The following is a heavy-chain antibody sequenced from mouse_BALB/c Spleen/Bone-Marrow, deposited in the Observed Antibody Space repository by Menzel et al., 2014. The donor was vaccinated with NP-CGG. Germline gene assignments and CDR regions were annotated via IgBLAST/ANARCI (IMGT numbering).Heavy chain of an antibody. V-gene: IGHV1-7*01. CDR1: GYTFTSYW. J-gene: IGHJ3*01. Sequence: QVQLQQSGAGLAKPGASVKMSCRASGYTFTSYWMHWVKQRPGQGLEWIGYINPSTGYTEYNQKFKDKAALTADKSSNTAYMQLSSLTSEDSAVYYCARDYGSSPVFAYWGQGTLVTVSP. CDR3: ARDYGSSPVFAY. CDR2: INPSTGYT. D-gene: IGHD1-1*01.